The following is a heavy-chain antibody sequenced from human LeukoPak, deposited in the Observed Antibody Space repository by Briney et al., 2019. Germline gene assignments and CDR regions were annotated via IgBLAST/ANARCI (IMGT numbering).Heavy chain of an antibody. Sequence: ASVKVSCKASGYTFTGYYMHWVRQAPGQGLEWMGWMNPNSGNTGCAQKFQGRVTIARNTSISTAYMELSSLRSEDTAVYYCARFGYNWNYGWYYYMDVWGKGTTVTVSS. J-gene: IGHJ6*03. CDR3: ARFGYNWNYGWYYYMDV. V-gene: IGHV1-8*03. D-gene: IGHD1-7*01. CDR1: GYTFTGYY. CDR2: MNPNSGNT.